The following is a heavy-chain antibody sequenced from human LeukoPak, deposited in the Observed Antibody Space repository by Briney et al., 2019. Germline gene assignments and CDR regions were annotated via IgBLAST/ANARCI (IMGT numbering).Heavy chain of an antibody. CDR1: GFTFSSYA. CDR3: ARGMIVVTY. Sequence: GGSLRLSCAASGFTFSSYAMSWVRQAPGKGLEWVANIKQDGSEKYYVDSVKGRFTISRDNAKNSLYLQMNSLRAEDTAVYYCARGMIVVTYWGQGTLVTVSS. J-gene: IGHJ4*02. CDR2: IKQDGSEK. V-gene: IGHV3-7*04. D-gene: IGHD3-22*01.